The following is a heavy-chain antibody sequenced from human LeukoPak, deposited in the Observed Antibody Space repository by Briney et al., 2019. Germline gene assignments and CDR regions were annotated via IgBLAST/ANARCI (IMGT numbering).Heavy chain of an antibody. J-gene: IGHJ4*02. CDR1: GGSIISYY. CDR3: ARSDVLTAYAMAL. D-gene: IGHD3-9*01. V-gene: IGHV4-59*08. Sequence: SEPLSLTCTVSGGSIISYYWSWIRQPPGKGLEWIGYMYYSGATNYNPSLKSRVTMSVDTSMTHFSLQLSSVTVADTAVYYCARSDVLTAYAMALWGQGTLVIVSS. CDR2: MYYSGAT.